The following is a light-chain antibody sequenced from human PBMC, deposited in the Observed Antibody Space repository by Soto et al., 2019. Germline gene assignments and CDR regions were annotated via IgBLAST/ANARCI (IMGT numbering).Light chain of an antibody. Sequence: DIPMTQSPSTLSASVGDRVTITCRASQSISSWLAWYQQKPGKAPKLLIYKASSLESGVPSRFSGSGSGTEFPLTISSLQPDDFATYYCQQYNSYSPLTFGGGTKVEIK. CDR2: KAS. J-gene: IGKJ4*01. CDR1: QSISSW. CDR3: QQYNSYSPLT. V-gene: IGKV1-5*03.